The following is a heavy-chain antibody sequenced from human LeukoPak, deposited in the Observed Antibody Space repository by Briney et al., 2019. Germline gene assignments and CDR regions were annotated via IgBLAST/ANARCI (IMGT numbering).Heavy chain of an antibody. Sequence: ASVKVSCKASGYTFTSYGISWVRQAPGQGLEWMGWISAYNGNTNYAQKLQGRVTMTTDTSTSTAYMELRSLRSDDTAVYYCARENMVRGVIITGPQNDYWGQGTLVTVSS. J-gene: IGHJ4*02. CDR3: ARENMVRGVIITGPQNDY. CDR1: GYTFTSYG. CDR2: ISAYNGNT. V-gene: IGHV1-18*01. D-gene: IGHD3-10*01.